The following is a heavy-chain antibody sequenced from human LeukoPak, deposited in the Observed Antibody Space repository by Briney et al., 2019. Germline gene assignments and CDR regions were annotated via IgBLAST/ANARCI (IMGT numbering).Heavy chain of an antibody. J-gene: IGHJ5*02. CDR2: ISYDGSNK. CDR3: ARSRFGYQLLSTLFDP. V-gene: IGHV3-30*04. Sequence: SGGSLRLSCAASGFTFSSYAMHWVRQAPGKGLEWVAVISYDGSNKYYADSVKGRFTISRDNSKNTLYLQMNSLRAEDTAVYYCARSRFGYQLLSTLFDPWGQGTLVTVSS. CDR1: GFTFSSYA. D-gene: IGHD2-2*01.